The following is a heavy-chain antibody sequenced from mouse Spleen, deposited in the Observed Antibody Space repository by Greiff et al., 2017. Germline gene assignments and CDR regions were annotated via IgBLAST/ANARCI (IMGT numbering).Heavy chain of an antibody. CDR1: GYSFTDYN. J-gene: IGHJ2*01. V-gene: IGHV1-39*01. CDR2: INPNYGTT. Sequence: VHVKQSGAELMKPGASVKISCKASGYSFTDYNMNWVKQSNGKSLEWIGVINPNYGTTSYNQKFKGKATLTVDQSSSTAYMQLNSLTSEDSAVYYCARDDTTATFDYWGQGTTLTVSS. CDR3: ARDDTTATFDY. D-gene: IGHD1-2*01.